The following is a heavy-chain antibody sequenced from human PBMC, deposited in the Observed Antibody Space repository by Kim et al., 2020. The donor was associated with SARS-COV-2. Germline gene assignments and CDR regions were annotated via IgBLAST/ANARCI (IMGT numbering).Heavy chain of an antibody. CDR2: ISDDGTNV. V-gene: IGHV3-33*06. D-gene: IGHD2-15*01. J-gene: IGHJ5*02. CDR3: AKGPLNRYCIGGTCHPDA. Sequence: GGSLRLSCAASRFIFSDFGFHWVRQAPGKGLERVAAISDDGTNVYYADSVKGRFTISRDNSRDTLYLQMGSLRVEDTAIYYCAKGPLNRYCIGGTCHPDAWGPGPLLTASS. CDR1: RFIFSDFG.